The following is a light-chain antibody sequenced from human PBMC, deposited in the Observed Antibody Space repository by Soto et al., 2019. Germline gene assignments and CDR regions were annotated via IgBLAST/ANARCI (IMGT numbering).Light chain of an antibody. CDR2: TAP. CDR1: QGIAKN. Sequence: DIQMTQSPSSLSASVGDRVTITCRASQGIAKNLAWYQQRPGKVPKLLIHTAPTLQSGVPSRFSGSGSATEFTLTIDSLQPEDVGSYYCQKYKTAPLTFGGGTKVEIK. CDR3: QKYKTAPLT. J-gene: IGKJ4*01. V-gene: IGKV1-27*01.